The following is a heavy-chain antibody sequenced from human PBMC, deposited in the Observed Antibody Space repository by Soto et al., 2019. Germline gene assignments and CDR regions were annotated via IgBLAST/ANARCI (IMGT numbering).Heavy chain of an antibody. CDR1: GGSISSYY. Sequence: PSETLSLTCTVSGGSISSYYWSWIRQPPGKGLEWIGYIYYSGSTNYNPSLKSRVTISVDTSKNQFSLKLSSVTAADTAVYYCARQPMVRGVHDAFDIWGQGTMVTVSS. D-gene: IGHD3-10*01. CDR2: IYYSGST. CDR3: ARQPMVRGVHDAFDI. J-gene: IGHJ3*02. V-gene: IGHV4-59*08.